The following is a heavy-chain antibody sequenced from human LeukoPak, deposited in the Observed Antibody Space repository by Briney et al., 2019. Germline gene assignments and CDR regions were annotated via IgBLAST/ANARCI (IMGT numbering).Heavy chain of an antibody. CDR3: ARSLRVRGVPDYMDV. Sequence: PGGSLRLSCVASGFTFTGHSMHWVRQAPGKGLEWVAVISYDEKTTFYADSLKGRFTVSRDNSKNMLYLQMNSLRAEDTAVYYCARSLRVRGVPDYMDVWGNGTTVTVSS. D-gene: IGHD3-10*02. J-gene: IGHJ6*03. CDR1: GFTFTGHS. CDR2: ISYDEKTT. V-gene: IGHV3-30*14.